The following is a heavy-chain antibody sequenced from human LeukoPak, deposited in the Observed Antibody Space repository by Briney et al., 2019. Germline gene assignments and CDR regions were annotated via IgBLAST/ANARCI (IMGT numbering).Heavy chain of an antibody. D-gene: IGHD5-12*01. Sequence: SETLSLTCTVSGASLSSGSYYWSWIRQPPGKGLEWIGYIYYSGSTNYNPSLKSRVTISVDTSKNQFSLKLSSVTATDTAVYYCARAGYSGSDFSVWGKGSTVTVSS. V-gene: IGHV4-61*01. CDR1: GASLSSGSYY. CDR3: ARAGYSGSDFSV. J-gene: IGHJ6*04. CDR2: IYYSGST.